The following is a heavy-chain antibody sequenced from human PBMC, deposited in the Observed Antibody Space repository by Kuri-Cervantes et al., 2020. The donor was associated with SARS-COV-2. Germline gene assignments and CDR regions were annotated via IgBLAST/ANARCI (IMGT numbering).Heavy chain of an antibody. D-gene: IGHD1-20*01. Sequence: GGSLRLSCAASGFTFSSYAMHWVRQAPGKGLEWVAVISYDGSNKYYADSVKGRFTISRDNSKNTLYLQMNSLKTEDTAVYYCTTEYLTGTKIDYWGQGTLVTVSS. CDR2: ISYDGSNK. CDR3: TTEYLTGTKIDY. CDR1: GFTFSSYA. J-gene: IGHJ4*02. V-gene: IGHV3-30-3*01.